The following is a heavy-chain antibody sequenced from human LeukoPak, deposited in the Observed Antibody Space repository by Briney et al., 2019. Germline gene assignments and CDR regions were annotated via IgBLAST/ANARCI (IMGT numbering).Heavy chain of an antibody. D-gene: IGHD1-26*01. J-gene: IGHJ6*03. V-gene: IGHV4-4*07. Sequence: SETLSLTCTVSGGSICGDYGSWIPQPAGKALEWIGRINTSGNTNYNPSLKSRVTMSVDTSKNQFSLKLSSETAAVTAVYYCARGWGDMDVWGRGTTVTVSS. CDR3: ARGWGDMDV. CDR1: GGSICGDY. CDR2: INTSGNT.